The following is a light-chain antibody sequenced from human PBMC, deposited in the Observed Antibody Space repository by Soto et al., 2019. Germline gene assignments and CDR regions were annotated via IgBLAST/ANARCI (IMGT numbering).Light chain of an antibody. CDR2: QVT. V-gene: IGLV2-14*01. CDR3: SSYTDSSNYV. J-gene: IGLJ1*01. Sequence: QSALTQPASVSGSPGQSITISCTGTGSDLAIYNYVSWYQQQPGKAPKLMIYQVTNRPSGVSNRLSGSRSGNTASLTISGLQAEDEADYYCSSYTDSSNYVFGTGTKLTVL. CDR1: GSDLAIYNY.